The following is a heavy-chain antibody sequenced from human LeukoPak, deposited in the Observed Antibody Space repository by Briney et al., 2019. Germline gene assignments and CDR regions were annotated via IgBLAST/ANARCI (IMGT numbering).Heavy chain of an antibody. V-gene: IGHV3-23*01. CDR3: AKARAIMVATFFDY. CDR1: GFRFSSYA. J-gene: IGHJ4*02. Sequence: GSLRLSCAASGFRFSSYAMSWVRQAPGGGLEGVPSISGSGDNTYYAESVKGRFTISRDNSKNTLYLQMNSLRAEDTAVYYCAKARAIMVATFFDYWGQGTLVTVSS. D-gene: IGHD5-12*01. CDR2: ISGSGDNT.